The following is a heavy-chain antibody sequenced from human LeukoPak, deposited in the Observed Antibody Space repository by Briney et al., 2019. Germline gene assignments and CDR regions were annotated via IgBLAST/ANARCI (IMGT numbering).Heavy chain of an antibody. V-gene: IGHV3-7*01. J-gene: IGHJ4*02. D-gene: IGHD3-3*01. CDR2: IKQDGSEK. Sequence: GGSLRLSCAASGFIFSSCWMSWVRQAPGKGLEWVANIKQDGSEKYYVDSVKGRFTISRDNARNSLYLQINSLRAEDTAVYYCARYDFWSGYAFDYWGRGTLVTVSS. CDR3: ARYDFWSGYAFDY. CDR1: GFIFSSCW.